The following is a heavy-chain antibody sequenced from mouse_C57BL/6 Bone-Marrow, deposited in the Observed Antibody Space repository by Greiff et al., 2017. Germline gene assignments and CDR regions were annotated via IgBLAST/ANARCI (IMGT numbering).Heavy chain of an antibody. CDR2: IDPSDSYT. CDR1: GYTFTSYW. Sequence: QVQLQQPGAELVMPGASVKLSCKASGYTFTSYWMHWVKQRPGQGLEWIGEIDPSDSYTNYNQKFKGKSTLTVDKSSSTAYMQLSSLTSEDSAVYYCAREGDYAFGDYWGQGTTLTVSS. CDR3: AREGDYAFGDY. J-gene: IGHJ2*01. V-gene: IGHV1-69*01. D-gene: IGHD2-4*01.